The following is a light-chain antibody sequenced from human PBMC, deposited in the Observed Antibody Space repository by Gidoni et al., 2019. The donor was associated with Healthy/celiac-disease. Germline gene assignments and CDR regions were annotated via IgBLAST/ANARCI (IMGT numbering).Light chain of an antibody. V-gene: IGKV2-40*01. CDR1: QSLLDSDDGNTY. CDR2: TLS. J-gene: IGKJ1*01. CDR3: MQRIEFPWT. Sequence: DIVMTQTPLSLPVTPGEPASISCRSSQSLLDSDDGNTYLDWYLQKPGQSPPLRIYTLSYRASGVPDRFSGSGSGTDFTLKISRVEAEDVGVYYCMQRIEFPWTFGQGTKVEIK.